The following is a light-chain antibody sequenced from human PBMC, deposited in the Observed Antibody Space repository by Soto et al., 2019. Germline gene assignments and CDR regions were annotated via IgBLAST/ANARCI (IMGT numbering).Light chain of an antibody. CDR3: QQYGSSGT. V-gene: IGKV1-13*02. Sequence: AIQLTQSPSSLSASVGDRVTITWRASQGISSALAWYQQKPGKAPKLLIYDASSLESGVPSRFSGSGSGTDFTLTISRLEPEDFAVYYCQQYGSSGTFGQGTKVDIK. CDR2: DAS. J-gene: IGKJ1*01. CDR1: QGISSA.